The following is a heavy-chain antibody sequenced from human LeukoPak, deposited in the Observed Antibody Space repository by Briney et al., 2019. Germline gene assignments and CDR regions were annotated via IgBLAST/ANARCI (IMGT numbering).Heavy chain of an antibody. CDR3: ARVSRWGLNHNPHY. CDR1: GFTFSSYG. Sequence: GRSLRLSCAASGFTFSSYGMHWVRQAPGKGLEWVANIKHDGSEKYYVDSVKGRFTISRDNAMNSLYMQMNSLRAEDTAVYYCARVSRWGLNHNPHYWGQGTLVTVSS. CDR2: IKHDGSEK. V-gene: IGHV3-7*03. D-gene: IGHD7-27*01. J-gene: IGHJ4*02.